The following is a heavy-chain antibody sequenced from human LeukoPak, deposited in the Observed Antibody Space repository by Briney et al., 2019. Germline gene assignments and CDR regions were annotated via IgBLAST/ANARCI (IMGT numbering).Heavy chain of an antibody. CDR2: ISSSSSTI. Sequence: GSLRLSCAASGFTFSSYSMNWVRQAPGKGLEWGSYISSSSSTIYYADSVKGRFTISRDNAKNSLYLQMNSLRAEDTAVYYCASGEGTALAGNWFDPWGQGTLATVSS. D-gene: IGHD6-19*01. J-gene: IGHJ5*02. V-gene: IGHV3-48*04. CDR3: ASGEGTALAGNWFDP. CDR1: GFTFSSYS.